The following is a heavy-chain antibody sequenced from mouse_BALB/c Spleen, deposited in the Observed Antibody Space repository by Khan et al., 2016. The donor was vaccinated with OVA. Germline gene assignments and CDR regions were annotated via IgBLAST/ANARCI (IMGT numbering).Heavy chain of an antibody. CDR2: IYYSGTI. CDR1: GISITTGNYR. J-gene: IGHJ1*01. V-gene: IGHV3-5*02. Sequence: EVELVESGPGLVKPSQTVSLTCTVTGISITTGNYRWSWIRQFPGNKLEWIGNIYYSGTITYNPSLTSRTTITRDTSKNQFFLEMNSLTAEDTATYYCARDYGSFYWYFDVWGAGTTVTVSP. CDR3: ARDYGSFYWYFDV. D-gene: IGHD1-1*01.